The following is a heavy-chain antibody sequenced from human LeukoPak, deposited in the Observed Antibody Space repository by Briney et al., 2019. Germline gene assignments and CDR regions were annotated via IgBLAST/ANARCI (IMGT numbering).Heavy chain of an antibody. V-gene: IGHV4-34*01. CDR2: INHSGST. Sequence: PSETLSLTCAVYGGSFSGYYWSWIRQPPGKGLEWIGEINHSGSTNYNPSLKSRVTISVDTSKNQFSLKLSSVTAADTAVYYCARGDCSSTSCYNIDYWGQGTLVTVSS. CDR3: ARGDCSSTSCYNIDY. CDR1: GGSFSGYY. J-gene: IGHJ4*02. D-gene: IGHD2-2*02.